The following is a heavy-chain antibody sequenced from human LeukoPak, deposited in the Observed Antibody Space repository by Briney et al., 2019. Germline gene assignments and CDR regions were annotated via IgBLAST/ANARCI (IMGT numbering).Heavy chain of an antibody. CDR3: AKEGGQLVGNWFDP. J-gene: IGHJ5*02. CDR2: ISYDGSNK. V-gene: IGHV3-30*18. CDR1: GFTFSSYG. D-gene: IGHD6-6*01. Sequence: GRSLRLSCAASGFTFSSYGMLWVRRAPGKGLEWVAVISYDGSNKYYADSVKGRFTISRDNSKNTLYLQMNSLRAEDTAVYYCAKEGGQLVGNWFDPWGQGTLVTVSS.